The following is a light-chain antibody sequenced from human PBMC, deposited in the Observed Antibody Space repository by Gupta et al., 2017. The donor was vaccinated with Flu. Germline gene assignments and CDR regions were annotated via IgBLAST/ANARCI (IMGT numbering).Light chain of an antibody. J-gene: IGLJ3*02. CDR1: VLTNKY. Sequence: SSELTQPSSVSVSPGQTVRITCSGDVLTNKYARWFQQKPAQAPILLLYKDTERPSGNPARFSGSSSGITVTLTINGAQVEDEADYDCFSVAYKGGVFGGGTKLTVL. V-gene: IGLV3-27*01. CDR2: KDT. CDR3: FSVAYKGGV.